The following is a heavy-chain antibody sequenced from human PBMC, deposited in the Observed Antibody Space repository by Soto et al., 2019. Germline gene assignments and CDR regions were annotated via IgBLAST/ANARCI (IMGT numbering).Heavy chain of an antibody. CDR3: AKDPSPEYSYGPGGAFDI. J-gene: IGHJ3*02. CDR1: GFTFSSYA. CDR2: ISGSGGST. V-gene: IGHV3-23*01. Sequence: GGSLRLSCAASGFTFSSYAMSWVRQAPGKGLEWVSAISGSGGSTYYADSVKGRFTISRDNSKNTLYLQMNSLRAEDTAVYYCAKDPSPEYSYGPGGAFDIWGQGTMVTVSS. D-gene: IGHD5-18*01.